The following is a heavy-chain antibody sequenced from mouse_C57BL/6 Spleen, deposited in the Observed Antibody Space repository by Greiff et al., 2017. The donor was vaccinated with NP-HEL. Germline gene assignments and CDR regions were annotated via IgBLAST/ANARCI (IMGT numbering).Heavy chain of an antibody. CDR3: ARETTVDYAMDY. D-gene: IGHD1-1*01. CDR2: INPYNGGT. CDR1: GYTFTDYY. J-gene: IGHJ4*01. V-gene: IGHV1-19*01. Sequence: EVQGVESGPVLVKPGASVKMSCKASGYTFTDYYMNWVKQSHGKSLEWIGVINPYNGGTSYNQKFKGKATLTVDKSSSTAYMELNSLTSEDSAVYYCARETTVDYAMDYWGQGTSVTVSS.